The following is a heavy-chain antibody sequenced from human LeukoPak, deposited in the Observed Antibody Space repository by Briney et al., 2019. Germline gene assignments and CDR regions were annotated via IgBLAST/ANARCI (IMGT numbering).Heavy chain of an antibody. CDR3: AKMRFLEWLSYFDY. CDR1: GFTFSSYG. D-gene: IGHD3-3*01. Sequence: PGGSLRLSCAASGFTFSSYGMHWVRQAPGKGLEWVAFIRYDGSNKYYADSVKGRFTISRDNSKNTLYLQMSSLRAEDTAVYYCAKMRFLEWLSYFDYWGQGTLVTVSS. CDR2: IRYDGSNK. V-gene: IGHV3-30*02. J-gene: IGHJ4*02.